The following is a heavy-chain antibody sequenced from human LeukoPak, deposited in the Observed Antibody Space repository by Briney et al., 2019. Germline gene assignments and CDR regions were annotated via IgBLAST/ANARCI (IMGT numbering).Heavy chain of an antibody. CDR2: IWYDGSNK. D-gene: IGHD3-22*01. Sequence: PGGSLRLSCAASGFTFSIYAMHWVRQAPGKGLEWVAVIWYDGSNKYYADSVKGRFTISRDNSKNTLYLQMNSLRAEDTAVYYCAREENYYDSSGYYSGVDYWGQGTLVTVSS. CDR1: GFTFSIYA. J-gene: IGHJ4*02. CDR3: AREENYYDSSGYYSGVDY. V-gene: IGHV3-33*08.